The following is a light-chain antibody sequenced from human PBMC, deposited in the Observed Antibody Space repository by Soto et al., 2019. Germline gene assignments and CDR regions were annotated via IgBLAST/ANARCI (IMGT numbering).Light chain of an antibody. V-gene: IGKV1-5*03. CDR3: QQYNTYPT. J-gene: IGKJ1*01. Sequence: DIQMTQSPSTLSASIGDRVTITCRASQSITSWLAWYQQKPGKAPKLLIYKASNLASGVPSRFSGSGSGTDFTLTISSMQPDDVATYYCQQYNTYPTFGHWNKVEFK. CDR1: QSITSW. CDR2: KAS.